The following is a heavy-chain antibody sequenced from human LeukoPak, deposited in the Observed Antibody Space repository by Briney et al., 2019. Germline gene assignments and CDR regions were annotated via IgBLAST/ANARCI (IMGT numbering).Heavy chain of an antibody. CDR2: ISYDGSNK. J-gene: IGHJ5*02. D-gene: IGHD2-2*01. CDR1: GFTFSSYG. V-gene: IGHV3-30*03. Sequence: PGGSLRLSCAASGFTFSSYGMHWVRQAPGKGLEWVAVISYDGSNKYYADSVKGRFTISRDNSKNTLYLQMNSLRAEDTAVYYCARAESSTSPFDPWGQGTLVTVSS. CDR3: ARAESSTSPFDP.